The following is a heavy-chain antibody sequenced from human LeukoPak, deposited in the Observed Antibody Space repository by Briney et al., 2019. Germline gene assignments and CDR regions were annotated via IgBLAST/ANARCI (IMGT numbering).Heavy chain of an antibody. V-gene: IGHV3-48*04. CDR1: GFTFSSYA. CDR2: ISSSGSAI. J-gene: IGHJ6*03. Sequence: GGSLRLSCAASGFTFSSYAMSWVRQAPGKGLEWVPYISSSGSAIYYADSVKGRFTISRDNAKNSLYLQMNSLRAEDTALYYCARDISYMDVWGKGTTVTVSS. CDR3: ARDISYMDV.